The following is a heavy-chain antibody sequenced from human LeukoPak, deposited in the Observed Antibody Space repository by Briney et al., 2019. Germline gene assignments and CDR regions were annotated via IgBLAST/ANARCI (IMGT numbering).Heavy chain of an antibody. CDR3: ARTRSHDYVWGSYRPRGSFDY. CDR2: INHSGST. CDR1: GGSFSGYY. Sequence: SETLSLTCAVYGGSFSGYYWSWIRQPPGKGLEWIGEINHSGSTNCNPSLKSRVTISVDTSKNQFSLKLSSVTAADTAVYYCARTRSHDYVWGSYRPRGSFDYWGQGTLVTVSS. D-gene: IGHD3-16*02. J-gene: IGHJ4*02. V-gene: IGHV4-34*01.